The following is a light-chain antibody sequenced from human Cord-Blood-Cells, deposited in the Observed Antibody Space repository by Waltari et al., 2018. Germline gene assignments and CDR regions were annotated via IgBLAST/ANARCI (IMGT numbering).Light chain of an antibody. CDR3: QQRSNWLT. J-gene: IGKJ4*01. CDR2: DAS. Sequence: EIVLTQSPATLSLSPGDRATLSCRASQSVSSYLAWYQQKPGQAPRLLIYDASNRATGIPARFSGSVSGTDFTLTISSLEPEDFAVYYCQQRSNWLTFGGGTKVEIK. CDR1: QSVSSY. V-gene: IGKV3-11*01.